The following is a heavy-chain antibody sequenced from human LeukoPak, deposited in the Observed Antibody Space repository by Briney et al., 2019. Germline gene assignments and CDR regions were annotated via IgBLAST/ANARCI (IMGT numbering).Heavy chain of an antibody. D-gene: IGHD4-17*01. CDR1: GYIVAINL. CDR3: ARSSDYVFDY. V-gene: IGHV5-51*01. J-gene: IGHJ4*02. Sequence: GESLKISCKGSGYIVAINLIGWVRQMPGKGLEWMGVIYPGDSDTRYSPSFQGQVTISADMSINTAYLQWSSLRASDTAMYYCARSSDYVFDYWGQGTLVTVSS. CDR2: IYPGDSDT.